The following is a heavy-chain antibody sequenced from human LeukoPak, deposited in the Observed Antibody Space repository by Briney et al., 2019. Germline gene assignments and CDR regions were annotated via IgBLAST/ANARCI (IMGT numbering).Heavy chain of an antibody. CDR3: AREGPYYDFWSGYYPV. CDR1: GGSISDRTW. Sequence: SETLSLTCAVSGGSISDRTWWSWVRQAPGRGLEWIAEIYSDYTNYNPSLKSRVDISVDKSKNHFSLKLSSVTAADTAVYYCAREGPYYDFWSGYYPVWGQGTTVTVSS. V-gene: IGHV4-4*02. J-gene: IGHJ6*02. CDR2: IYSDYT. D-gene: IGHD3-3*01.